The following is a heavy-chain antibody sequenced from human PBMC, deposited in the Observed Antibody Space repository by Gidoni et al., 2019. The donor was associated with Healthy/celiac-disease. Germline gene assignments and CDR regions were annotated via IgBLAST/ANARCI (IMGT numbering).Heavy chain of an antibody. CDR3: AKSAPGSWYSYYYYGMDV. D-gene: IGHD6-13*01. CDR2: IRWNRVSI. Sequence: EVQRVESGGGWVQPGRSRRLACAAAGITLGDCARPWFRQAPGKGLGWVSGIRWNRVSIGYADSVQGRFSISRDNSKLSLYLQMNSLSAADTALYYCAKSAPGSWYSYYYYGMDVWGQGTTVTVSS. J-gene: IGHJ6*02. CDR1: GITLGDCA. V-gene: IGHV3-9*01.